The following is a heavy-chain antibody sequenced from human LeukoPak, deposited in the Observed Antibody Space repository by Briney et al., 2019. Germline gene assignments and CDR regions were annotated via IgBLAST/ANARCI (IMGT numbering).Heavy chain of an antibody. CDR3: ARWQWELRDFDY. CDR1: GFTFSSYS. Sequence: PGGSLRLSCAASGFTFSSYSMNWVRQAPGKGLEWVSSISSSSSYIYYADSVKGRFTIPRDNAKNSLYLQMNSLRAEDTAVYYCARWQWELRDFDYRGQGTLVTVSS. V-gene: IGHV3-21*01. CDR2: ISSSSSYI. D-gene: IGHD1-26*01. J-gene: IGHJ4*02.